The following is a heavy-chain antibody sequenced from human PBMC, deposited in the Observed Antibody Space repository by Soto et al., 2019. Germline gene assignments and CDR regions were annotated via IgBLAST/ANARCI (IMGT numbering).Heavy chain of an antibody. D-gene: IGHD3-3*01. Sequence: QVQLVQSGAEVKKPGASVKVSCKTSGYSFTKYGVNWVRQAPGQGLQWMGRINPNNGNTDYAQTLQGRLTITTDTSTSSAYMELGSLGSTDTAVYYCAVDVRILGRGWAVDIWGPGTMVTVSS. V-gene: IGHV1-18*01. CDR1: GYSFTKYG. J-gene: IGHJ3*02. CDR3: AVDVRILGRGWAVDI. CDR2: INPNNGNT.